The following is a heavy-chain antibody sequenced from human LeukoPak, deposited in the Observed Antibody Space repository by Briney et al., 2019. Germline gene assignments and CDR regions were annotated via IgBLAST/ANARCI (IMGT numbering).Heavy chain of an antibody. V-gene: IGHV3-48*03. CDR3: ARDKNDAFYI. CDR1: GFTFSSYE. J-gene: IGHJ3*02. CDR2: ISSSGSTI. Sequence: GSLRLSCAASGFTFSSYEMNWVRQAPGKGLEWVSYISSSGSTIYYADSVKGRFTISRDNAKNSLYLQMNSLRAEDTAVYYCARDKNDAFYIWGQGTMVTVSS.